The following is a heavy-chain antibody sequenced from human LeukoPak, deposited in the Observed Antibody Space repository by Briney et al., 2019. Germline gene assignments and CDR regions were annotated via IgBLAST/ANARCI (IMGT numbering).Heavy chain of an antibody. CDR3: ARHGFYWFDP. Sequence: SETLSLTCTVSGGSISSSNYYWGWIRQPPGKGLEWIGSIYYSGSTYYNPSLKSRVTISVDTSKNQFSLKLSSVTAADTAVYYCARHGFYWFDPWGQGTLVTVSS. V-gene: IGHV4-39*01. CDR2: IYYSGST. CDR1: GGSISSSNYY. J-gene: IGHJ5*02. D-gene: IGHD2-2*03.